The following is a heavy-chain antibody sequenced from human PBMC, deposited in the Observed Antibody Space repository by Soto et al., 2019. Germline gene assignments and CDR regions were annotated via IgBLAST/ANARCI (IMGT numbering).Heavy chain of an antibody. CDR3: ARDREFSISWYLFGPAKDYYYGMDV. CDR2: ISYDGSNK. J-gene: IGHJ6*02. Sequence: GGSLRLSCAASGFTFSSYAMRWVRQAPGKGLEWVAVISYDGSNKYYADSVKGRFTISRDNSKNTLYLQMNSLRAEDTAVYYCARDREFSISWYLFGPAKDYYYGMDVWGQGTTVTVSS. CDR1: GFTFSSYA. D-gene: IGHD6-13*01. V-gene: IGHV3-30-3*01.